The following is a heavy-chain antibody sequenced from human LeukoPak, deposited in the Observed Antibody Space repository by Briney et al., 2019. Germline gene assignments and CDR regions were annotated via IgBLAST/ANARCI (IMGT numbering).Heavy chain of an antibody. V-gene: IGHV3-21*04. CDR2: ISSSSSYI. J-gene: IGHJ4*02. Sequence: PGGSLRLSCAASGLTFSSYSMNWVRQAPGKGLEWVSSISSSSSYIYYAESVKGRFTISRDNAKNSLYLQMNSLRAEDTAVYYCAMTHLDYDIFTGYYPRRVHRYYFDYGGQGTLVTVSS. CDR3: AMTHLDYDIFTGYYPRRVHRYYFDY. D-gene: IGHD3-9*01. CDR1: GLTFSSYS.